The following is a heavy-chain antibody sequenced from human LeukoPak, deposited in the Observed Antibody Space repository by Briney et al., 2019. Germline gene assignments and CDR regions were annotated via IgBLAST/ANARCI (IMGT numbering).Heavy chain of an antibody. CDR2: ISGSGGST. J-gene: IGHJ4*02. V-gene: IGHV3-23*01. CDR3: AKDLAAGGYFDY. D-gene: IGHD6-13*01. Sequence: GGSLRLSCAASGFTSSSYAMSWVRQAPGKGLEWVSAISGSGGSTYYADSVKGRFTISRDNSKNTLYLQMNSLRAEDTAVYYCAKDLAAGGYFDYWGQGTLVTVSS. CDR1: GFTSSSYA.